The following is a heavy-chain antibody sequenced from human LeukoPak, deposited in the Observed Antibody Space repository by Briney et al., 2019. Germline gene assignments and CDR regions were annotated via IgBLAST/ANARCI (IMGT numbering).Heavy chain of an antibody. J-gene: IGHJ2*01. D-gene: IGHD4-23*01. V-gene: IGHV3-11*04. CDR3: ARSTMVVTRGWYFDL. CDR1: GFTFSDYY. Sequence: GGSLRLSCAASGFTFSDYYMNWIRQAPGKGLEWVSNISSSGSTIYYADSVKGRFTISRDNAKNSLYLQMNSLRAEDTAVYYCARSTMVVTRGWYFDLWGRGTLVTVSS. CDR2: ISSSGSTI.